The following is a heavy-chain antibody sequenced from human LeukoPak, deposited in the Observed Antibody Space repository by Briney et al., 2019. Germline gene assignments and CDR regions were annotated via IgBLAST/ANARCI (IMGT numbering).Heavy chain of an antibody. D-gene: IGHD3-22*01. J-gene: IGHJ3*02. CDR3: ARDLEDSSPFGAFDM. V-gene: IGHV3-48*03. CDR2: ISSTGSTV. Sequence: PGGSLGLSCAASGNTFSSHEMNWVRQAPGRGLEWVSYISSTGSTVHYADSVKGRFTISRDNAKNSLYLQMNSLRAEDTAVYYCARDLEDSSPFGAFDMWGQGTMVTVSS. CDR1: GNTFSSHE.